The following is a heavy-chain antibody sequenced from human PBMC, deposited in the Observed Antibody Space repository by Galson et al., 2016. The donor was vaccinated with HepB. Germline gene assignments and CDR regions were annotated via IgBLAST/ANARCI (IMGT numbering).Heavy chain of an antibody. V-gene: IGHV3-23*01. CDR1: GFSFSNYA. Sequence: SLRLSCAASGFSFSNYAMSWVRPAPGKGLEWVASLSDSGVSTYYTDSVRGRFTISRDDAHNTLVLQMNSLRGEDTAVYFCAKGGIGHCGNGVCYTVPFDHWGQGTPVTVSS. CDR3: AKGGIGHCGNGVCYTVPFDH. D-gene: IGHD2-8*01. CDR2: LSDSGVST. J-gene: IGHJ4*02.